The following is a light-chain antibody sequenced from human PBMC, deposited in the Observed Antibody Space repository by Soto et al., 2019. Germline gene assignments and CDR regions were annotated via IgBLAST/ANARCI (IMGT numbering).Light chain of an antibody. J-gene: IGKJ1*01. Sequence: EIVLTQSPATLSLSPGERATLSCRASQSVSSYLAWYQQKPGQAPRLLIYDASNRATGIPARFSGSGSGTDFTLTISRLEPEDFAVYYCQQYGSSPRTFGQGTMVDI. CDR1: QSVSSY. V-gene: IGKV3-20*01. CDR3: QQYGSSPRT. CDR2: DAS.